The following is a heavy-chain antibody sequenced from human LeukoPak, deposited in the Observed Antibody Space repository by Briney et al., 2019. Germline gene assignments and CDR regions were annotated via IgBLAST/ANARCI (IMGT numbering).Heavy chain of an antibody. Sequence: GRSLRLSCGASGIXFSSHGMHWVRQAPGKGLEWLSVIWYDGTNKDYADSVKGRFTISRDNSKNTLYLQMNSLRAEDTALYYCARARNNYDNSGFSALEYWGQGTLVTVSS. D-gene: IGHD3-22*01. CDR2: IWYDGTNK. CDR3: ARARNNYDNSGFSALEY. J-gene: IGHJ4*02. V-gene: IGHV3-33*01. CDR1: GIXFSSHG.